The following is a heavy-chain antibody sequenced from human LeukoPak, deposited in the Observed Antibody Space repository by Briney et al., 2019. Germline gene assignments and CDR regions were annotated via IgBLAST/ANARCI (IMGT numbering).Heavy chain of an antibody. D-gene: IGHD3-10*01. CDR3: ARAYPGSGRIDGFDI. Sequence: PGGSLRLSCAASGFLDSSNHMTWARQAAGKGLEWVSVLYSGGSIYYAESVKGRFTISRDNFKNTVYLQMNSLRGEDTAVYYCARAYPGSGRIDGFDIWGQGTMVTVSS. CDR1: GFLDSSNH. J-gene: IGHJ3*02. CDR2: LYSGGSI. V-gene: IGHV3-66*01.